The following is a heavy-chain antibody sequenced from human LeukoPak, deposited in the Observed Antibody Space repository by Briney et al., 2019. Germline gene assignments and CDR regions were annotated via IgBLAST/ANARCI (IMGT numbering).Heavy chain of an antibody. D-gene: IGHD3-22*01. V-gene: IGHV3-23*01. Sequence: GGSLRLSCTASGFTFSSYTMTWVRQAPGKGLKWVSTITTGDGNTYYADSVKGRFTVSRDDSKNTAYLQMNSLKTEDTAVYYCTRPSYDSSVSGVVYWGQGTLVTVSS. CDR2: ITTGDGNT. CDR1: GFTFSSYT. J-gene: IGHJ4*02. CDR3: TRPSYDSSVSGVVY.